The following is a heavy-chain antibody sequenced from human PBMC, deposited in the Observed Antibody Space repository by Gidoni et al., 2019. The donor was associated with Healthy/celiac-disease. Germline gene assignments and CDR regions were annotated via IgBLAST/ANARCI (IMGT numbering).Heavy chain of an antibody. CDR1: GLTVSSNY. D-gene: IGHD4-17*01. CDR3: AREGSTGDYDY. J-gene: IGHJ4*02. V-gene: IGHV3-66*01. CDR2: IYSGGST. Sequence: EVQLVVSGVGLVQPGGALRLSCAASGLTVSSNYMSWVRQAPGKGLEWVSVIYSGGSTYYADSVKGRFTISRDNSKNTLYLQMNSLRAEDTAVYYCAREGSTGDYDYWGQGTLVTVSS.